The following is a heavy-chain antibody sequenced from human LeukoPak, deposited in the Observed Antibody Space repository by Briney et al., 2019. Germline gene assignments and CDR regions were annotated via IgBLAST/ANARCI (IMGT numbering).Heavy chain of an antibody. CDR1: GFTFSSAA. CDR3: AKGFRSIAVDNLCDQ. V-gene: IGHV3-23*01. D-gene: IGHD6-19*01. Sequence: GGSLRLSCAASGFTFSSAAMSWVRQAPGKGLEWVSIISSSGGSTYYADSVKGRFIISRDNSKNTLYLQMNSLRAEDTAVYYCAKGFRSIAVDNLCDQWGQGSPVTVSS. CDR2: ISSSGGST. J-gene: IGHJ4*02.